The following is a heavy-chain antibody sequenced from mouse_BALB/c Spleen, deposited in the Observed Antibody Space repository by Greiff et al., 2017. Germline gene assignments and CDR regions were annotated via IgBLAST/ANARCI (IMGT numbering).Heavy chain of an antibody. CDR3: ARGVYDYDSPFAY. Sequence: VQLQQSGPELVKPGASVKMSCKASGYTFTSYVMHWVKQKPGQGLEWIGYINPYNDGTKYNEKFKGKATLTSDKSSSTAYMELSSLTSEDSAVYYCARGVYDYDSPFAYWGQGTLVTVSA. J-gene: IGHJ3*01. CDR1: GYTFTSYV. D-gene: IGHD2-4*01. CDR2: INPYNDGT. V-gene: IGHV1-14*01.